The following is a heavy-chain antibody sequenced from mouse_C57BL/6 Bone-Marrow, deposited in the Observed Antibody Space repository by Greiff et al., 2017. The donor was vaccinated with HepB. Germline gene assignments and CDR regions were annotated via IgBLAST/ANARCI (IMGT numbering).Heavy chain of an antibody. D-gene: IGHD3-2*02. Sequence: EVNLVESGGGLVQPGGSLSLSCAASGFTFTDYYMSWVRQPPGKALEWLGFIRNKANGYTTEYSASVKGRFTISRDNSQSILYLQMNALGAEDSATYYCARYEAAQATIAYWGQGTLVTVSA. CDR2: IRNKANGYTT. J-gene: IGHJ3*01. V-gene: IGHV7-3*01. CDR3: ARYEAAQATIAY. CDR1: GFTFTDYY.